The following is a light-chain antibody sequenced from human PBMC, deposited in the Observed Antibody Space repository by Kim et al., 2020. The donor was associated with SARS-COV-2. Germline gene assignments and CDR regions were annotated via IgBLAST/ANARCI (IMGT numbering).Light chain of an antibody. V-gene: IGKV1-39*01. Sequence: DIQMTQSPLSLSASVGDTVTITCRASQTVGSHLNWFQHKPGKVPILLIFGASNLQRGAPSRFSASGSGTDFTLTINSLQPEDFVTYYCQQTYSIPTFGPGTKVDIK. J-gene: IGKJ1*01. CDR3: QQTYSIPT. CDR1: QTVGSH. CDR2: GAS.